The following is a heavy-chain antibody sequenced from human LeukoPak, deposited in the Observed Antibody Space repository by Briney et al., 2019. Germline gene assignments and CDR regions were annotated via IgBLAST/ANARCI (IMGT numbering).Heavy chain of an antibody. Sequence: SETLSLTCTVSGGSISSYYWSWIRQPPGKGLEWIGYIYYSGSTNYNPSLKSRVTISVDTSKNQFSLKLSSVTAADTAVYYCARGIEVGYSNYAMQNYYYYYMDVWGKGTTVTVSS. D-gene: IGHD4-11*01. CDR2: IYYSGST. CDR3: ARGIEVGYSNYAMQNYYYYYMDV. V-gene: IGHV4-59*01. CDR1: GGSISSYY. J-gene: IGHJ6*03.